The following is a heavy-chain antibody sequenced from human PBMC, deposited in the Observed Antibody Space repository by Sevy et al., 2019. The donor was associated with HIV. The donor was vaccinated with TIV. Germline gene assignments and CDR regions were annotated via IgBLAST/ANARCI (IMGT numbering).Heavy chain of an antibody. CDR2: ISGFSSYI. D-gene: IGHD2-2*01. V-gene: IGHV3-21*01. J-gene: IGHJ4*01. CDR3: ARDGGCTSTSCLLYFDY. CDR1: GFTFSTYT. Sequence: GGSLRFSCAVSGFTFSTYTMNWVRQAPGKGLEWVSSISGFSSYIYYADSVKGRFTISRDNAKNSLYLQMNSLRAEDTAVYYCARDGGCTSTSCLLYFDYRGQGTLVTVSS.